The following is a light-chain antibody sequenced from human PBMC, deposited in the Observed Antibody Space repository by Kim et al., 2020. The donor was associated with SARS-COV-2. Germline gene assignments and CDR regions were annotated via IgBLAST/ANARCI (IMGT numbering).Light chain of an antibody. Sequence: SASVGDRVTINWRARQSISSWVAWYQQKPRKAPKLLIYKASSLESGVPSRFSGSGSGTEFTLTISSLQPDDFATYYCQQYNSYWTFGQGTKVDIK. CDR1: QSISSW. V-gene: IGKV1-5*03. CDR2: KAS. J-gene: IGKJ1*01. CDR3: QQYNSYWT.